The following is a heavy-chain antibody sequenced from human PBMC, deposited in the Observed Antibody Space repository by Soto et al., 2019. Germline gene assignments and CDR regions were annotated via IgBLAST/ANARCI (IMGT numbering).Heavy chain of an antibody. V-gene: IGHV3-30*18. CDR3: AKDNRWRPYYYGSGSYSGDAFDI. Sequence: GGSLRLSCAASGFTFSSYGMHWVRQAPGKGLEWVAVISYDGSNKYYADSAKGRFTISRDNSKNTLYLQMNSLRAEDTAVYYCAKDNRWRPYYYGSGSYSGDAFDIWGQGTMVTVSS. D-gene: IGHD3-10*01. J-gene: IGHJ3*02. CDR1: GFTFSSYG. CDR2: ISYDGSNK.